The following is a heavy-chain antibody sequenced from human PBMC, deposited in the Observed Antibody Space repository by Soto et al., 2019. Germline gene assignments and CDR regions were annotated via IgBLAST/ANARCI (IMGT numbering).Heavy chain of an antibody. Sequence: QVQLVQSGAEVKKPGSSVKVSCKASAGTFSSYAISWVRQAPGQGLEWMGGIIPIFGTANYAQKFQGRVTITADESTSTAYMELSSLRSEDTAVYYCASYPVAAAARDYYYYGMDVWGQGTTVTVSS. V-gene: IGHV1-69*12. J-gene: IGHJ6*02. CDR3: ASYPVAAAARDYYYYGMDV. D-gene: IGHD6-13*01. CDR2: IIPIFGTA. CDR1: AGTFSSYA.